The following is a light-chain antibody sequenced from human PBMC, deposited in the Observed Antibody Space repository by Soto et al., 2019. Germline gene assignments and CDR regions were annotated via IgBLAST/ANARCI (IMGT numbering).Light chain of an antibody. CDR1: QTISSW. CDR3: QHYNSYSEE. Sequence: DIQMTQSPSTLSGSVGDRVTITCRASQTISSWLAWYQQKPRKAPKLLIYKASTLKSGVPSRFRGSGYGTEFTFTISGLQPDDFETYYCQHYNSYSEEVGNGTKVDIX. CDR2: KAS. V-gene: IGKV1-5*03. J-gene: IGKJ1*01.